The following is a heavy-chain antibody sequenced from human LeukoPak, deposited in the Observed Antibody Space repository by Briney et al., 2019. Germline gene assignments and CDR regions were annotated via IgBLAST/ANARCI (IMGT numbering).Heavy chain of an antibody. D-gene: IGHD4-17*01. CDR1: GGSISSYY. Sequence: SETLSLTCTVSGGSISSYYWSWIRQPPGKGLEWIGYIYYSGSTNYNPSLKSRVTISVDTSKNQFSLKLSSVTAADTAVYYCARAEDYGDLDYWGQGTLVTVSS. CDR2: IYYSGST. J-gene: IGHJ4*02. CDR3: ARAEDYGDLDY. V-gene: IGHV4-59*01.